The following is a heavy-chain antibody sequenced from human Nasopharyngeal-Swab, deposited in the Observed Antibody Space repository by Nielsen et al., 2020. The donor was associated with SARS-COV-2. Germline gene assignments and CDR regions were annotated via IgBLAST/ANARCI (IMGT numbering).Heavy chain of an antibody. Sequence: GESLKISCAASGFTFSSYAMSWVRQAPGKGLEWVSVIYSGGSSTYYADSVKGRFTISRDNSKNTLYLQMSSLRAEDTAVYYCAKDHSPYGSGSYPYYYYGMDVWGQGTTVTVSS. CDR1: GFTFSSYA. CDR2: IYSGGSST. J-gene: IGHJ6*02. V-gene: IGHV3-23*03. D-gene: IGHD3-10*01. CDR3: AKDHSPYGSGSYPYYYYGMDV.